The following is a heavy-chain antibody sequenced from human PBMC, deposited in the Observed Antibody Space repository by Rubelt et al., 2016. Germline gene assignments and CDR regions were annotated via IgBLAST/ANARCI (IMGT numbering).Heavy chain of an antibody. Sequence: QVQLQESGPGLVKPSETLSLTCTVSGGSISSGGYYWSWIRQHPGKGLEWIGYIYYSGSTYYNPSLKSLFPIVGDTSKNKSYLKLGSVTAAEPAVYYCAGITVGGYSDYWGQGTLVTVSS. J-gene: IGHJ4*02. CDR1: GGSISSGGYY. V-gene: IGHV4-31*01. CDR2: IYYSGST. CDR3: AGITVGGYSDY. D-gene: IGHD3-10*01.